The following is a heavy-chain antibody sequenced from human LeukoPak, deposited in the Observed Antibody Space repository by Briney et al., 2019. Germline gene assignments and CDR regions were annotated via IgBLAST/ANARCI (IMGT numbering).Heavy chain of an antibody. D-gene: IGHD1-1*01. CDR1: GFTFTSSA. CDR3: ARITGRRMYYFDY. Sequence: SVKVSCKASGFTFTSSAVQWVRQARGQRLEWIGWIVVGSGNTNYAQKFQERVTITRDMSTSTAYMELSSLRSEDTAVYYCARITGRRMYYFDYWGQGTLVTVSS. CDR2: IVVGSGNT. V-gene: IGHV1-58*01. J-gene: IGHJ4*02.